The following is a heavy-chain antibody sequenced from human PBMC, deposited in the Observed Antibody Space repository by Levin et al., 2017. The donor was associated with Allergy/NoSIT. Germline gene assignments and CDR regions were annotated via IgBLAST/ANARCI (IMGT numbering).Heavy chain of an antibody. CDR2: ISGSGGST. CDR1: GFTFSSYA. CDR3: AKAKAYSSGWHYFDY. J-gene: IGHJ4*02. Sequence: GGSLRLSCAASGFTFSSYAMSWVRQAPGKGLEWVSAISGSGGSTNYADSVKGRFTISRDNSKNTLYLQMNSLRAEDTAVYYCAKAKAYSSGWHYFDYWGQGTLVTVSS. V-gene: IGHV3-23*01. D-gene: IGHD6-19*01.